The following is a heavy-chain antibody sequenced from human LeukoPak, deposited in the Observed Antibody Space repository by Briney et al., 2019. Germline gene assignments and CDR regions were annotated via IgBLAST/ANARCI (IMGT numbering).Heavy chain of an antibody. J-gene: IGHJ4*02. CDR2: IKQDGSEK. V-gene: IGHV3-7*01. CDR1: GFTFSSYW. Sequence: PGGSLRLSCAASGFTFSSYWMSWVRQAPGKGLKWVANIKQDGSEKYYVDSVKGRFTISRDNAKNSLYLQMNSLRADDTAVYYCARAGSIAVVFDYWGQGTLVTVSS. D-gene: IGHD6-19*01. CDR3: ARAGSIAVVFDY.